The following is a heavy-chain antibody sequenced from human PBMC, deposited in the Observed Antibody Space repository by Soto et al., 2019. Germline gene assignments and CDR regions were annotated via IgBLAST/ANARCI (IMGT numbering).Heavy chain of an antibody. D-gene: IGHD6-13*01. CDR3: ARSLLDEYSSSWRSAYYCMDV. CDR2: INPNSGGT. CDR1: GFTFSAYY. V-gene: IGHV1-2*02. Sequence: QVQLVQSGAEVKKPGASVKVSCKASGFTFSAYYIYWVRQAPGQGLEWIGWINPNSGGTNNAQKFQGRVTMTRDTSTSTVYMELSALIPDDTAVYYCARSLLDEYSSSWRSAYYCMDVWGQGTTVTVSS. J-gene: IGHJ6*02.